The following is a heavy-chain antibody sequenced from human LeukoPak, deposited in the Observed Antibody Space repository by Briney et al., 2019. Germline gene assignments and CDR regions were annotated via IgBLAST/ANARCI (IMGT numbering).Heavy chain of an antibody. CDR3: ARGGRGVIMRYYYYYMDV. Sequence: GASVKVSCKASGYTFTSYYMHWVRQAPGQGLEWMGWINPNSGGTNYAQKFQGRVTMTRDTSISTAYMELSRLRSDDTAVYYCARGGRGVIMRYYYYYMDVWGKGTTVTVSS. CDR1: GYTFTSYY. J-gene: IGHJ6*03. D-gene: IGHD3-10*01. CDR2: INPNSGGT. V-gene: IGHV1-2*02.